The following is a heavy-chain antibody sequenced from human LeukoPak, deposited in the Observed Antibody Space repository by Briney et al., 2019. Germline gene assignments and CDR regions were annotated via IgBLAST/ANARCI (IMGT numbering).Heavy chain of an antibody. D-gene: IGHD1-26*01. Sequence: GGSLRLSCATSGFTFSDYAMTWVRQAPGKGQEWVATISGSGVMTYYADSVKGRFTVSGDNSKNTVYLQMSSLTAADTAVYYCAKDRSIGTYYTFDHWGQGTLVTVSS. V-gene: IGHV3-23*01. CDR2: ISGSGVMT. J-gene: IGHJ4*02. CDR1: GFTFSDYA. CDR3: AKDRSIGTYYTFDH.